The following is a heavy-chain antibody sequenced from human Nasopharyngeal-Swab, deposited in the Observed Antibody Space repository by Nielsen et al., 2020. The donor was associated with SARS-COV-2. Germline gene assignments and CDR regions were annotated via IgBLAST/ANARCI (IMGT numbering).Heavy chain of an antibody. J-gene: IGHJ4*02. CDR2: FSYTGIT. V-gene: IGHV4-61*01. CDR1: GGSISSGSIRSYY. Sequence: GSLRLSCTVSGGSISSGSIRSYYWSWIRQPPGKGLEWIGYFSYTGITNYNPSLKVRVTISVDMSKNQFSLKLSSVAAADAAVYYCAREVVGGLVDSWGQGTLVTVSS. CDR3: AREVVGGLVDS. D-gene: IGHD1-26*01.